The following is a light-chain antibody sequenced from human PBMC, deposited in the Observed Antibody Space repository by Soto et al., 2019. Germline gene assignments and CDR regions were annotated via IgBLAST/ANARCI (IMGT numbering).Light chain of an antibody. CDR2: GAS. V-gene: IGKV3-20*01. J-gene: IGKJ2*01. Sequence: EIVLTQSLSTLSLSPGERATLSCRASQSVSSSYLAWYQQKPGQAPRLLIYGASSRATGIPDRFSGSGSGTDFTLTISRLEPEDFAVYYCQQYGSSSNTFGQGTKLEIK. CDR1: QSVSSSY. CDR3: QQYGSSSNT.